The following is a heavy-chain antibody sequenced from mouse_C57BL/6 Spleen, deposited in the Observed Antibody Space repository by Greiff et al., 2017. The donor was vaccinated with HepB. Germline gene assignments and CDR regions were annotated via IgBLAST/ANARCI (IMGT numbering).Heavy chain of an antibody. CDR2: INPNYGTT. Sequence: EVQLQQSGPELVKPGASVKISCKASGYSFTDYNMNWVKQSNGKSLEWIGVINPNYGTTSYNQKFKGKATLTVDQSSSTAYMQLNSLTSEDSAVYYCAGVTTVVAPGYFDVWGTGTTVTVSS. D-gene: IGHD1-1*01. CDR3: AGVTTVVAPGYFDV. V-gene: IGHV1-39*01. J-gene: IGHJ1*03. CDR1: GYSFTDYN.